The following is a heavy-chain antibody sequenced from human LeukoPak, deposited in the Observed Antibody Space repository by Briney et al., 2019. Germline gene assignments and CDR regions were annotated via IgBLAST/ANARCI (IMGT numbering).Heavy chain of an antibody. D-gene: IGHD3-3*01. CDR3: ARSNRTYYDFWSGSYYYGMDV. V-gene: IGHV4-59*01. J-gene: IGHJ6*02. Sequence: PSETLSLTCTVSGGSISSYYWSWIRQPPGKGLEWIGYIYYSGSTNYNPSLKSRVTISVDTSKNQFSLKLSSVTAADTAVYYCARSNRTYYDFWSGSYYYGMDVWGQGITVTVSS. CDR1: GGSISSYY. CDR2: IYYSGST.